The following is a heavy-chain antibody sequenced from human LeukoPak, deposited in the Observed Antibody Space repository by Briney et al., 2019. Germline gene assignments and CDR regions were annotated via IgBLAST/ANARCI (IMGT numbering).Heavy chain of an antibody. D-gene: IGHD3-22*01. J-gene: IGHJ5*02. CDR3: ARDPFTEEYYYDSSGVILVGFDP. Sequence: PSETLSLTCTVSGYSISSGYYWGWIRQPPGKGLEWIGSIYHSGSTYYNPSLKSRDTISVDTSKNQFSLKLSSVTAADTAVYYCARDPFTEEYYYDSSGVILVGFDPWGQGTLVTVSS. CDR1: GYSISSGYY. V-gene: IGHV4-38-2*02. CDR2: IYHSGST.